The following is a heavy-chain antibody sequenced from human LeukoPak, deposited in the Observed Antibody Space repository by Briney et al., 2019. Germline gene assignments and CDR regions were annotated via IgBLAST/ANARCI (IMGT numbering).Heavy chain of an antibody. CDR2: IRYDGSNK. D-gene: IGHD6-13*01. CDR3: ARDKARGSLLGPRTAAPGTFDY. CDR1: GFTFSTYG. V-gene: IGHV3-30*02. Sequence: GGSLRLFCAASGFTFSTYGFHWVRQAPGKGLEWVAFIRYDGSNKYYVDSVRGRFTISRDNSKNTLYLQMNSLRNEDTAVYFCARDKARGSLLGPRTAAPGTFDYWGQGTLVTVSS. J-gene: IGHJ4*02.